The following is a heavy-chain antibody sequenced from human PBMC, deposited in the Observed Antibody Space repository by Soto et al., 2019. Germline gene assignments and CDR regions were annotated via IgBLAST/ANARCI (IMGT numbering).Heavy chain of an antibody. V-gene: IGHV3-30-3*01. J-gene: IGHJ6*02. D-gene: IGHD6-6*01. Sequence: PGGSLRLSCAASGFPFSSYAMHWVRQAPGKGLECVAFISYVGSNTYYADSVRGRVTISRDNSRNTLYLQMNSLRAEDTAVYYCARASPYSSSSPYYYYYAMDVWGQGTTVTVSS. CDR3: ARASPYSSSSPYYYYYAMDV. CDR2: ISYVGSNT. CDR1: GFPFSSYA.